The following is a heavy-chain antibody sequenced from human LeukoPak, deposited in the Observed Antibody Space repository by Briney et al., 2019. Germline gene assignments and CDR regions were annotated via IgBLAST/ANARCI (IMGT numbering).Heavy chain of an antibody. CDR2: IYYSGST. D-gene: IGHD3-22*01. J-gene: IGHJ4*02. V-gene: IGHV4-59*01. CDR1: SGSISTYY. CDR3: ARWLSGAVNFDV. Sequence: PSETLSLTCTVSSGSISTYYWSWIRQSPGKGLEWIGYIYYSGSTYYNPSLKSRVTISIDTSKKQFSLRLNSMTAADTAVYYCARWLSGAVNFDVWGSGTLVTVSS.